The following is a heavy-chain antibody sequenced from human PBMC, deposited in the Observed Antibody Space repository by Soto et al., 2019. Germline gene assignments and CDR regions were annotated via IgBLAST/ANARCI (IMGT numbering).Heavy chain of an antibody. Sequence: PGGSLRLSCAASGFTFSSYAMSWVRQATGKGLEWVSGISGSGGSTYYADSVKGRFTISRDNSKNTVYLQMNSLRAEDSAVYYCAREYSDGWFDPWGQGTLVTVSS. CDR3: AREYSDGWFDP. D-gene: IGHD3-10*01. CDR1: GFTFSSYA. CDR2: ISGSGGST. V-gene: IGHV3-23*01. J-gene: IGHJ5*02.